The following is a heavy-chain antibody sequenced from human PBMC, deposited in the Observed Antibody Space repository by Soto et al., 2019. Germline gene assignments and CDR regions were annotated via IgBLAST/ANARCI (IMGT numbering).Heavy chain of an antibody. CDR2: INPSGGST. V-gene: IGHV1-46*01. Sequence: QVQLVQSGAEVKKPGASVKVSCKAFGYTFTSYYMHWVRQAPGQGLEWMGIINPSGGSTSYAQKFQGRDTMTRDTSTSTVYIELSSLRSEDTAVYYCARGEYSNSPLHLDYWGQGTLVSVSS. CDR1: GYTFTSYY. D-gene: IGHD6-6*01. CDR3: ARGEYSNSPLHLDY. J-gene: IGHJ4*02.